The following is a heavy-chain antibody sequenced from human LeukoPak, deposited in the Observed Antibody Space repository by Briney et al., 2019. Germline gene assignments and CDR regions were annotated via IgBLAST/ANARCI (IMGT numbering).Heavy chain of an antibody. CDR2: INTDGSNT. V-gene: IGHV3-74*01. CDR1: GFTFSTYW. CDR3: ARAEDCSSTSCPRAFDI. J-gene: IGHJ3*02. Sequence: GGSLRLSCAASGFTFSTYWMHWVRQAPGKGLVWVSRINTDGSNTNYADSVKGRFTVSRDNAENTLYLQMNSLRAEDTAVYYCARAEDCSSTSCPRAFDIWGQGTMVTVSS. D-gene: IGHD2-2*01.